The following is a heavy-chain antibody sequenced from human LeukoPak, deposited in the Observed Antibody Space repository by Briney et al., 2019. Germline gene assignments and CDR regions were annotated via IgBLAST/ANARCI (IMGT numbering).Heavy chain of an antibody. CDR3: AKAREWELLAPFDY. CDR2: TSNDGSDK. D-gene: IGHD1-26*01. Sequence: GGSLRLSCAASGFTFSSYAMHWVRQAPGKGLEWVVVTSNDGSDKNYADSVKGRFTISRDNSKNTLYLQMNSLTTEDTAVYYCAKAREWELLAPFDYWGQGTLVTVSS. CDR1: GFTFSSYA. J-gene: IGHJ4*02. V-gene: IGHV3-30*18.